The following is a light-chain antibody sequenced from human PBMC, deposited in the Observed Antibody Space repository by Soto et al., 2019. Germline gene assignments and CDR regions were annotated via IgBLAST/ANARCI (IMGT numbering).Light chain of an antibody. CDR2: ENN. Sequence: QAVLTQPPSLSGAPGQKVTISCSGSSSNIGNNYVSWYQQLPGTAPKLLIYENNKRPSGIPDRFSGSKSGTSATLGITGLQTGDEADYYCGTWDSSLSVNYVFGTGTKVTVL. V-gene: IGLV1-51*02. CDR3: GTWDSSLSVNYV. J-gene: IGLJ1*01. CDR1: SSNIGNNY.